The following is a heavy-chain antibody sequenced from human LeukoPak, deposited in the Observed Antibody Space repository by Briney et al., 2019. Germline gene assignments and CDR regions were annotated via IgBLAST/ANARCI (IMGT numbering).Heavy chain of an antibody. V-gene: IGHV3-23*01. Sequence: GGSLRLSCAASGFTFSTSAMSWVRRTPGKGLEWVSAISGSGASTYYADSVKGRFTISRDNSKNTLYLQINSLRAEDTAVYHCAKGVSGYVPGYWGQGTLVTVSS. CDR2: ISGSGAST. CDR3: AKGVSGYVPGY. CDR1: GFTFSTSA. J-gene: IGHJ4*02. D-gene: IGHD6-25*01.